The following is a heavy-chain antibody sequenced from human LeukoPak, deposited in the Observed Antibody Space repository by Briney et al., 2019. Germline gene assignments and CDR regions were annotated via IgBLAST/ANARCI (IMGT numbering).Heavy chain of an antibody. CDR3: ARGGGVTMIVANMDV. V-gene: IGHV3-15*01. Sequence: PGGSLRLSCAASGFTFSNAWMSWVRQAPGKGLEWVGRIKSKTDGGTTDYAAPVKGRFTISRDDSKNTLYLQMNSLKTEDTAVYYCARGGGVTMIVANMDVWGKGTTVTVSS. CDR1: GFTFSNAW. CDR2: IKSKTDGGTT. D-gene: IGHD3-22*01. J-gene: IGHJ6*03.